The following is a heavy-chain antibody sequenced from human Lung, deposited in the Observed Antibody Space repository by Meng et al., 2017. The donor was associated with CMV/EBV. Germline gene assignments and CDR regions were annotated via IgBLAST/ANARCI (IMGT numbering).Heavy chain of an antibody. V-gene: IGHV3-9*01. D-gene: IGHD2-2*01. Sequence: SCAASGFTFDDYAMHWVRQAPGKGLEWVSGISWNSGSIGYADSVKGRFTISRDNAKNSLYLQMNSLRAEDTALYYCAKDIHYGIVVVPAANNYYYGMDFXGQGXTVTVSS. CDR3: AKDIHYGIVVVPAANNYYYGMDF. CDR1: GFTFDDYA. CDR2: ISWNSGSI. J-gene: IGHJ6*02.